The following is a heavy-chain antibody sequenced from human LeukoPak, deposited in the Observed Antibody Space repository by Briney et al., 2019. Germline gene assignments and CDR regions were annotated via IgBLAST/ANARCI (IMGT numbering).Heavy chain of an antibody. CDR1: GGTFSSYA. CDR2: IIPIFGTA. D-gene: IGHD3-10*01. V-gene: IGHV1-69*05. CDR3: ARVCGSGSQPDP. Sequence: SVKVSCKASGGTFSSYAISWVRQAPGQGLEWMGRIIPIFGTANYAQKFQGRVTITTDESTSTAYMELSSLRSEDTAVYYCARVCGSGSQPDPWGQGTLVTVSS. J-gene: IGHJ5*02.